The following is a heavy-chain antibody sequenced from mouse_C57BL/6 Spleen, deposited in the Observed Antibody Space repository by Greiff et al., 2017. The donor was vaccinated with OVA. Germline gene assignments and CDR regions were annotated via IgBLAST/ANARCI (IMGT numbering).Heavy chain of an antibody. J-gene: IGHJ1*03. Sequence: QVQLKESGPELVKPGASVKISCKASGYAFSSSWMNWVKQRPGKGLEWIGRIYPGDGDTNYNGKFKGKATLTADKSSSTAYMQLSSLTSEDSAVYFCAPSTTVVATYWYFDVWGTGTTVTVSS. CDR1: GYAFSSSW. CDR2: IYPGDGDT. V-gene: IGHV1-82*01. CDR3: APSTTVVATYWYFDV. D-gene: IGHD1-1*01.